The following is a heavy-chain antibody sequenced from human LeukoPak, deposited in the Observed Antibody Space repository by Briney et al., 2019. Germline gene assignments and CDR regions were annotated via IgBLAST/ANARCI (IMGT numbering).Heavy chain of an antibody. CDR1: GGSISSYY. CDR2: IYYSGTT. V-gene: IGHV4-39*07. D-gene: IGHD2-2*01. Sequence: PSGTLSLTCTVSGGSISSYYWSWIRQPPGKGLEWIASIYYSGTTYYNPSLKSRVTISVDTSKNQFSLKLNSVTAADTAVYYCASAGLVQAAIHDAFDIWGQGTMVTVSS. J-gene: IGHJ3*02. CDR3: ASAGLVQAAIHDAFDI.